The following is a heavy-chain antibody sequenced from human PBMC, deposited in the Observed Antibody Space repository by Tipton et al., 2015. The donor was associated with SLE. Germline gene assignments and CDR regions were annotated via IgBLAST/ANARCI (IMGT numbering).Heavy chain of an antibody. J-gene: IGHJ4*02. V-gene: IGHV4-59*11. CDR1: GASMSSHH. D-gene: IGHD1-26*01. Sequence: TLSLTCTVSGASMSSHHWSWIRQPPGKGLEWIGYFHYGGYTDYNPPLKSRVTISADTSKSQFSLTLKFVTAADTAVYYCAKARGSYYNLPFDYWGQGTLVTVSS. CDR2: FHYGGYT. CDR3: AKARGSYYNLPFDY.